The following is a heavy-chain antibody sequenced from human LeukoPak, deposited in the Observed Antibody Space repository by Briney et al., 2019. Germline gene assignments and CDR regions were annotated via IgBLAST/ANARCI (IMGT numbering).Heavy chain of an antibody. Sequence: SETLSLTCTVSGGSISSSYWSWIRQPPGKGLEWIGFIHYTGSTNYNPPLNSRVTMSADTSKNQFSLKLSSVTAADTAVYYCARRGDSTTWYATDYWGQGTLVTVSS. CDR3: ARRGDSTTWYATDY. J-gene: IGHJ4*02. V-gene: IGHV4-59*08. CDR2: IHYTGST. CDR1: GGSISSSY. D-gene: IGHD6-13*01.